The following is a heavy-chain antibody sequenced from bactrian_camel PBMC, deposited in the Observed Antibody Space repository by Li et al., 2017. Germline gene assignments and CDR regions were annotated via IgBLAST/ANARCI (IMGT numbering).Heavy chain of an antibody. J-gene: IGHJ4*01. CDR1: GFTFWHFG. CDR2: ISTDGSI. Sequence: VQLVESGGGLVQPGGSLKLSCAVSGFTFWHFGMSWFRQSPGKERERVAIISTDGSIRDIDVAQGRFTISKDDANNTLYLQMNSLKPEDTGMYYCASDGWWLLPEYNYWGQGTQVTVSP. V-gene: IGHV3S67*01. CDR3: ASDGWWLLPEYNY. D-gene: IGHD2*01.